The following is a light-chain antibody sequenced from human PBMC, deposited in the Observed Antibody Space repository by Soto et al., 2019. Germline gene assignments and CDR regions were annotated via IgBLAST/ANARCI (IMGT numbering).Light chain of an antibody. J-gene: IGKJ1*01. CDR3: MQTTHFPPR. CDR2: KAS. V-gene: IGKV2-24*01. CDR1: QSLVHSDGNTY. Sequence: DIVMTQSPRSSSVTLGQPASISCRSSQSLVHSDGNTYLSWLQHRPGQPPRLLVYKASDRFSGVTDRFSGSGSGTDFTLNISRVEAEDVAVYYCMQTTHFPPRFGQGTKVEIK.